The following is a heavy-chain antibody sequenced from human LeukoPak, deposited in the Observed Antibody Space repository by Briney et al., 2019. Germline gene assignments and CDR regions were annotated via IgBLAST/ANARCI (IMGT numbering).Heavy chain of an antibody. CDR3: AKRGYESSDLFDF. D-gene: IGHD5-12*01. CDR2: ISGSGGST. V-gene: IGHV3-23*01. J-gene: IGHJ4*02. Sequence: GGSLRLSCAASGFTFSSYAMSWVRQAPGKGLEWVSSISGSGGSTYYADSVQGRLTISRDISKNTLYLQMSSLRAEDTAVYYCAKRGYESSDLFDFWGQGTLVTVSS. CDR1: GFTFSSYA.